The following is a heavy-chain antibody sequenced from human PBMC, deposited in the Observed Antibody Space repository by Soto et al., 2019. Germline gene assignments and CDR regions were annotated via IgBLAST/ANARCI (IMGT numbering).Heavy chain of an antibody. J-gene: IGHJ4*02. D-gene: IGHD1-26*01. CDR3: ARISRVVGATNAGYFDN. CDR1: GGSINSYW. V-gene: IGHV4-4*07. CDR2: VYSSGST. Sequence: SETLSLTCSVSGGSINSYWWSWIRQPAGKGLEWIGRVYSSGSTFYNPSLKSRVTISVDTSKNQFSLKLSSVTAADTAVYYCARISRVVGATNAGYFDNWGQGILVTVSS.